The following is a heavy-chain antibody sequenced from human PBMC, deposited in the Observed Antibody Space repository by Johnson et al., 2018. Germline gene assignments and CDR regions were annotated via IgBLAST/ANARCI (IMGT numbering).Heavy chain of an antibody. CDR2: ISYDGSNK. CDR1: GFTFSSYG. D-gene: IGHD3-22*01. CDR3: AKGVTMIHRAFYMDV. J-gene: IGHJ6*03. V-gene: IGHV3-30*18. Sequence: QVQLVQSGGGVVQPGRSLRLSCAASGFTFSSYGMHWVRQAPGKGLEWVAVISYDGSNKYYAAPVKGRFTISRDNSKNPLYLQMNSLRAEDTAVYYCAKGVTMIHRAFYMDVWGKGTTVTVSS.